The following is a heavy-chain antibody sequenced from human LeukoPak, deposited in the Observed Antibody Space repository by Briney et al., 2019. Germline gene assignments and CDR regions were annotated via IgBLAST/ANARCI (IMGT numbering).Heavy chain of an antibody. CDR3: ARDYSKDY. D-gene: IGHD4-11*01. J-gene: IGHJ4*02. V-gene: IGHV3-7*03. Sequence: PGGSLRLSCAVSGFTFSGFWMSWSRQALGKGLERVASINSDGSEGYYADVVKGRFTISRDNAKNSLYLQMNSLRAEDTAVYYCARDYSKDYWGQGTLVTVSS. CDR1: GFTFSGFW. CDR2: INSDGSEG.